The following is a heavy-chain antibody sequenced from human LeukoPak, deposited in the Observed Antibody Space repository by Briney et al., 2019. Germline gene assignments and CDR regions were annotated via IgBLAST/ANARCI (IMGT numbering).Heavy chain of an antibody. CDR2: INPSGGST. D-gene: IGHD3-22*01. V-gene: IGHV1-46*01. CDR3: ARINHYYDSSGYTDDAFDI. CDR1: GYTFTSYY. J-gene: IGHJ3*02. Sequence: GASVTVSCTASGYTFTSYYMHWVRQAPGQGLEWMGIINPSGGSTSYAQKFQGRVTMTRDTSTSTVYMELSSLRSEDTAVYYCARINHYYDSSGYTDDAFDIWGQGTMVTVSS.